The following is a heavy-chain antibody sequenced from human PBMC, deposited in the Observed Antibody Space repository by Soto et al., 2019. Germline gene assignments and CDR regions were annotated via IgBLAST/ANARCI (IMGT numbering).Heavy chain of an antibody. CDR1: GFTFSSYS. V-gene: IGHV3-21*01. J-gene: IGHJ4*02. D-gene: IGHD1-26*01. CDR3: ARDGGSYYFDY. CDR2: ISTI. Sequence: EVQLVESGGGLVKPGGSLSLSCAASGFTFSSYSMNWVRQAPGKGLEWVSSISTIYYADSVKGRFTISRDNAKNSLYLQMNSLRAEDTAVYYCARDGGSYYFDYWGQGTLVTVSS.